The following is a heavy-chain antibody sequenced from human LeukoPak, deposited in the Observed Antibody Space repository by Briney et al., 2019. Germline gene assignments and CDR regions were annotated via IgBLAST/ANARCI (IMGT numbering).Heavy chain of an antibody. J-gene: IGHJ4*02. V-gene: IGHV3-23*01. CDR2: IGGDGAT. CDR3: AKDLHYWSGIDY. CDR1: GFSFGPNA. Sequence: GGSLRLSCAASGFSFGPNAMNWVRQAPGKGLEWVSGIGGDGATHYTGSVKGRFSISRDNSKNTLYLQMNRLRAEDTAIYYCAKDLHYWSGIDYWGQGTLVTVSS. D-gene: IGHD3-3*02.